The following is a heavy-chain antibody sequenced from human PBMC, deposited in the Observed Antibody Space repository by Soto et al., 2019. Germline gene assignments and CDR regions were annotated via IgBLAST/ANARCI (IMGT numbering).Heavy chain of an antibody. J-gene: IGHJ6*02. CDR1: EFTFSNYG. CDR3: ARDDEYSGNGMDV. CDR2: ILNDGSNR. Sequence: QVQVVESGGGVVQPGRSLRLSCAASEFTFSNYGMHWVRQAPGKGLEWVAVILNDGSNRYHADSVKDRFTISRDNSNNMLYLQMKSLRAEDTAVYYCARDDEYSGNGMDVWGQGTKVTVS. D-gene: IGHD3-10*01. V-gene: IGHV3-33*01.